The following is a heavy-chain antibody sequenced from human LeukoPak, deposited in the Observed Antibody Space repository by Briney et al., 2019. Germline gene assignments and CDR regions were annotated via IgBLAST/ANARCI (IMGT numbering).Heavy chain of an antibody. CDR2: IRSSSSTM. D-gene: IGHD5-18*01. V-gene: IGHV3-48*02. Sequence: GGSLRLSCAASGFTFSSYGMTWVRQAPGKGLEWVSYIRSSSSTMYYADSVKGRFTISRDNAKSSLYLQMSSLRDEDTAVYYCARARGYNHGPQDYYFDYWGQGTLVTVSS. CDR1: GFTFSSYG. J-gene: IGHJ4*02. CDR3: ARARGYNHGPQDYYFDY.